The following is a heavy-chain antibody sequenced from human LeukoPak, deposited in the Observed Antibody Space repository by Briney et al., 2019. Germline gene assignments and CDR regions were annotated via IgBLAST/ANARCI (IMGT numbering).Heavy chain of an antibody. Sequence: PGGSLRLPCAASGFTFDDYAMHWVRQAPGKGLEWVSGISWNSGTIYYADSVKGRFTISRDDAKNSLYLQMNSLRPEDTALYYCAKRSAAGTVGYFDYWGQGTLVTVSS. J-gene: IGHJ4*02. CDR3: AKRSAAGTVGYFDY. CDR2: ISWNSGTI. CDR1: GFTFDDYA. V-gene: IGHV3-9*01. D-gene: IGHD6-13*01.